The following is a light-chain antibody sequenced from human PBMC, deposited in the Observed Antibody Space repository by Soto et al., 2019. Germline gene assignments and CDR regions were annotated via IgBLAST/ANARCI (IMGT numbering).Light chain of an antibody. CDR1: SSKLESNW. V-gene: IGLV1-47*02. CDR2: NNN. J-gene: IGLJ2*01. CDR3: ATWDDDLYTPI. Sequence: QSVVTQAPSVSGTPGQRVTISCSGSSSKLESNWVYWYQQLPGTAPKLLIYNNNQRPSGVPDRFSGSKSGTSASLAITGLRSDDEADYYCATWDDDLYTPIIGGGTKLTVL.